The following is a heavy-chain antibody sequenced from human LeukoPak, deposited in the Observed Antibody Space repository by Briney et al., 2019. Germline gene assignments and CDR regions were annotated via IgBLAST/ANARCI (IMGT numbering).Heavy chain of an antibody. J-gene: IGHJ3*02. D-gene: IGHD2-15*01. Sequence: SETLSLTCTVSGGSISSYYWSWIRQPAGKGLEWIGRIYTSGSTNYNPSLKSRVTISVDTSKNQFSLKLSSVTAADTAVYYCAGIILGECSGGSCYLDAFDIWGQGTVVTVSS. CDR2: IYTSGST. V-gene: IGHV4-4*07. CDR3: AGIILGECSGGSCYLDAFDI. CDR1: GGSISSYY.